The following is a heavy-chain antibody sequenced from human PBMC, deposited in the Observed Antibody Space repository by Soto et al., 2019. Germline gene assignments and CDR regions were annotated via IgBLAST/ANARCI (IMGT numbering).Heavy chain of an antibody. CDR3: ARCGMGVVPAATRRFAP. Sequence: QVQLQQWGAGLLKPSETLSLTCAVYGGSFSGYYWSWIRQPPGKGLEWIGEINHSGSTNYNPYLKRRVTIPEDTPKNPAPLKLSSVTPAHTAVYYCARCGMGVVPAATRRFAPWGQGTLVTVSS. CDR2: INHSGST. J-gene: IGHJ5*02. CDR1: GGSFSGYY. D-gene: IGHD2-2*01. V-gene: IGHV4-34*01.